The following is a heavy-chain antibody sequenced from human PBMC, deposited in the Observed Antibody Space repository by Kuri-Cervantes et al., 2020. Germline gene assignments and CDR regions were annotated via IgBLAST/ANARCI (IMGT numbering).Heavy chain of an antibody. CDR3: ARALEGRSCFDY. CDR1: GFTFSSYS. D-gene: IGHD6-13*01. V-gene: IGHV3-21*01. Sequence: GESLKISCAASGFTFSSYSMNWVRQAPGKGLEWVSSISSSSSYIYYADSVKGRFTISRDNTKNSLYLQMNSLRAEDTAVYYCARALEGRSCFDYWGQGTLVTVSS. CDR2: ISSSSSYI. J-gene: IGHJ4*02.